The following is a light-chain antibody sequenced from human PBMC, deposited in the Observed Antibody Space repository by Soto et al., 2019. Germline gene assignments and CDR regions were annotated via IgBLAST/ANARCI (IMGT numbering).Light chain of an antibody. CDR3: QQYTKWPPLT. J-gene: IGKJ4*01. CDR1: QSVHND. V-gene: IGKV3-15*01. CDR2: DAS. Sequence: EIVMTQSPATLSVSPGEGATLSCRASQSVHNDLAWYQQKPGQAPRLLIYDASTRATGIPARFSGSGSGTEFTLTISSLQSEDFAVYYCQQYTKWPPLTFGGGTKVEI.